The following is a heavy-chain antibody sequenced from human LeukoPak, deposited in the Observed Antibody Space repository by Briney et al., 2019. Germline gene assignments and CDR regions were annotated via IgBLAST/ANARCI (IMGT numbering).Heavy chain of an antibody. CDR1: GFTFSSYG. J-gene: IGHJ6*02. CDR2: IWYDGSNK. V-gene: IGHV3-33*01. D-gene: IGHD3-22*01. Sequence: GRSLRLSCAASGFTFSSYGMHWVRQAPGKGLEWVAVIWYDGSNKYYADSVKGRFTISRDNSKNTLYLQMNSLRAEDTAVYYCARDDFYYYDSSGYFPLLNYYYYGMDVWGQGTTVTVSS. CDR3: ARDDFYYYDSSGYFPLLNYYYYGMDV.